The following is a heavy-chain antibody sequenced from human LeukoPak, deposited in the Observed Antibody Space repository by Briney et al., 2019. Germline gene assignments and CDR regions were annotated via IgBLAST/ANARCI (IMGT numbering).Heavy chain of an antibody. J-gene: IGHJ4*02. CDR1: GYTFTAYY. V-gene: IGHV1-2*06. CDR3: ARGGTEAGSGDY. CDR2: INPNSGGT. D-gene: IGHD3-10*01. Sequence: GASVKVSCKASGYTFTAYYIHWVRQAPGQGLEWMGRINPNSGGTDFAQKFQGRVTMTRDTSISTAYMELSRLRSDDTAIYYCARGGTEAGSGDYWGQGTLVTVPS.